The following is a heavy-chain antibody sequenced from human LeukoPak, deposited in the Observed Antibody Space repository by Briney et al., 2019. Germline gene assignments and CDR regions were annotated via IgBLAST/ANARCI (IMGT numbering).Heavy chain of an antibody. CDR2: IYSGGSA. V-gene: IGHV3-66*02. Sequence: GGSLRLSCAASGFTVSSNYMGWVRQAPGKGLDWVSVIYSGGSAYYADSVKGRFTISRDSSKNILHLQMKSLTAEDTAVYYCARGSSLAAVARGFEYWGQGTLVTASS. CDR3: ARGSSLAAVARGFEY. CDR1: GFTVSSNY. J-gene: IGHJ4*02. D-gene: IGHD6-19*01.